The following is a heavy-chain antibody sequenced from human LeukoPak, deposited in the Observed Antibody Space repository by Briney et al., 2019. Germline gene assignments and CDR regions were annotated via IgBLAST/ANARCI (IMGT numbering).Heavy chain of an antibody. CDR3: AREIALAGLNDY. D-gene: IGHD6-19*01. Sequence: SGGSLRLSCAASGFTFSSYAMTWVRQAPGRGLEWVSAISGNGGTTYYADSVKGRFTISRDNSKNTLYLQMNSLRAEDTAVYYCAREIALAGLNDYWGQGTLVTVSS. J-gene: IGHJ4*02. V-gene: IGHV3-23*01. CDR2: ISGNGGTT. CDR1: GFTFSSYA.